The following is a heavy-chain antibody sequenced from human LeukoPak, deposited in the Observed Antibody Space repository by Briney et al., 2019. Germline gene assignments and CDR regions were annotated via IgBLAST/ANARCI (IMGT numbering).Heavy chain of an antibody. CDR3: TRDQEGSDY. V-gene: IGHV3-48*01. Sequence: PGGSLRLSCVASGCTFSTYSMNWVRQAPGKGLEWVSYITSSSSAKYYADSVKGRFTISRDNAENSLYLQMNSLRAEDTAVYYCTRDQEGSDYWGQGTLVTVSS. CDR1: GCTFSTYS. CDR2: ITSSSSAK. J-gene: IGHJ4*02.